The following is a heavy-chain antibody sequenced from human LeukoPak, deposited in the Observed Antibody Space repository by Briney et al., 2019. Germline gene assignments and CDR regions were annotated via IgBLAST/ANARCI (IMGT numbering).Heavy chain of an antibody. Sequence: GGSLRLSCAASGFTFSSYSMNWVRQAPGKGLEWVSSISSSSSYMYYADSVKGRFTISRDNAKNSLYLQMNSLRAEDTAVYYCARSSPGEACDYWGQGTLVTVSS. D-gene: IGHD6-6*01. J-gene: IGHJ4*02. CDR1: GFTFSSYS. CDR3: ARSSPGEACDY. V-gene: IGHV3-21*01. CDR2: ISSSSSYM.